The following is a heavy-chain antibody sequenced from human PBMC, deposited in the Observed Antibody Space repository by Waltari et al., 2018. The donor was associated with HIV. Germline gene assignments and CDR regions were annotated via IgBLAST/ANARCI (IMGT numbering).Heavy chain of an antibody. J-gene: IGHJ4*02. V-gene: IGHV1-69*01. CDR2: IIPIFGTA. Sequence: QVQLVQSGAEVKKPGSSVKVSCKASGGTFSSYAISWVRQAPGQGLEWMGGIIPIFGTANYAQKFQGRVTITADESTSTAYMELSSLRSEDTAVYYCARGGAMVQGVIEPPYYNSDYWGQGTLVTVSS. CDR1: GGTFSSYA. D-gene: IGHD3-10*01. CDR3: ARGGAMVQGVIEPPYYNSDY.